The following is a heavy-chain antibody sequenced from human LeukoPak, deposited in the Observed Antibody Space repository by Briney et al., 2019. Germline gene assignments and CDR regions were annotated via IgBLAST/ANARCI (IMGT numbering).Heavy chain of an antibody. J-gene: IGHJ4*02. V-gene: IGHV4-39*02. CDR2: IYHSGNT. CDR3: ARDTIPSGGIAAAGYDY. Sequence: SETLSLTCTVFGDSRSSSNYYWGRIRQPPGKGLEWIGSIYHSGNTYYNPSLKSRVTISLDTSKNHFSLKLSSVTAADTAVYYCARDTIPSGGIAAAGYDYWGQGTLVTVSS. D-gene: IGHD6-13*01. CDR1: GDSRSSSNYY.